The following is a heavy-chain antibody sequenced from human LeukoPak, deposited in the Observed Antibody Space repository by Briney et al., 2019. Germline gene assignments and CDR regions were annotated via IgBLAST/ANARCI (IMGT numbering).Heavy chain of an antibody. CDR1: GGSISSSSYY. Sequence: PSETLSLTCTVSGGSISSSSYYWGWIRQPPGKGLEWIGEINHSGSTNYNPSLKSRVTISVDTSKNQFSLKLSSVTAADTAVYYCAILGYCSGGSCYLRDYWGQGTLVTVSS. V-gene: IGHV4-39*07. D-gene: IGHD2-15*01. CDR2: INHSGST. CDR3: AILGYCSGGSCYLRDY. J-gene: IGHJ4*02.